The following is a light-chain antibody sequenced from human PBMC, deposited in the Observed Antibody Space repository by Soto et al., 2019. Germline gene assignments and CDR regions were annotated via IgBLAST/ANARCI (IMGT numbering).Light chain of an antibody. V-gene: IGKV3-11*01. CDR1: QSVSSH. CDR2: DAS. Sequence: EIVLKQSPATLSLSPGERATLSCRASQSVSSHLAWYQQRPGQAPRLLIYDASNRATGIPARFSGSGSGTDFTLTISSLEPEDFAVYYCQHRSIRPWTFGQGTKVDMK. CDR3: QHRSIRPWT. J-gene: IGKJ1*01.